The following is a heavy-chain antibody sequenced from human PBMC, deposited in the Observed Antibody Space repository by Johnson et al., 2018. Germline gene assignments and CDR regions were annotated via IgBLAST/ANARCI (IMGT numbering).Heavy chain of an antibody. V-gene: IGHV3-33*01. Sequence: QVQLVQSGGGVVQPETSLRLSCVVSGSSFSSHGMHWVRQAPGKGLECVAVIWYDGSKKYYADSVKGRFTISRDNSKNTLSLQMSSLRAEDSAVYYCLRYSSDSVEYWGQGTLVTVSS. CDR2: IWYDGSKK. D-gene: IGHD3-22*01. CDR3: LRYSSDSVEY. J-gene: IGHJ4*02. CDR1: GSSFSSHG.